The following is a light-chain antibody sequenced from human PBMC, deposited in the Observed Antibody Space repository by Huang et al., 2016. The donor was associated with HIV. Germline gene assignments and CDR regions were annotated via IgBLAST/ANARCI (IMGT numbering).Light chain of an antibody. J-gene: IGKJ2*01. CDR2: DAS. Sequence: DIQMTQSPSSLFASVGDRVTFPCQARQDITDYLNWYQQKPGEAPKVLISDASKLESGVPTRFSGSGSGTTFTFTSTSLQPEDIAVYDCQQYDSFPYTFGQGTKLEIK. CDR3: QQYDSFPYT. CDR1: QDITDY. V-gene: IGKV1-33*01.